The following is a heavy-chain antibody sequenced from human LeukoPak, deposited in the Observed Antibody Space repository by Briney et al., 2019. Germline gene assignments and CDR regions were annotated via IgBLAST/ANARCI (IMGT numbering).Heavy chain of an antibody. CDR3: ARALGVPTRGPVAH. D-gene: IGHD1-26*01. V-gene: IGHV3-30*02. CDR1: GFTFSNHG. J-gene: IGHJ4*02. Sequence: GGSLRLSCAASGFTFSNHGMLWVRQAPGKGLGWVAFIRYDGSNQYYADFVKGRFTISRDSSKNTLYLQMNRLRDEDTAVYYCARALGVPTRGPVAHGGQGTRVAVSS. CDR2: IRYDGSNQ.